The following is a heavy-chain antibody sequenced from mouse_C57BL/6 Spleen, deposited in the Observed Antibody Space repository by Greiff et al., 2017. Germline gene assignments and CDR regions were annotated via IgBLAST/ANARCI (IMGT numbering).Heavy chain of an antibody. CDR3: ASSIVGDYAMDY. CDR1: GYTFTSYW. D-gene: IGHD2-10*02. CDR2: IDPSDSET. Sequence: LVESGAELVRPGSSVKLSCKASGYTFTSYWMHWVKQRPIQGLEWIGNIDPSDSETHYNQKFKDKATLTVDKSSSTAYMQLSSLTSEDSAVYYCASSIVGDYAMDYWGQGTSVTVSS. V-gene: IGHV1-52*01. J-gene: IGHJ4*01.